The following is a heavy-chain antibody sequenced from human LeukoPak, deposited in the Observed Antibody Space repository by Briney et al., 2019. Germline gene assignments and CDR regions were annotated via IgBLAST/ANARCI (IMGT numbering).Heavy chain of an antibody. V-gene: IGHV4-30-2*01. Sequence: PSETLSLTCAVSGGSISSGGYSWSWIRQPPGKGLEWIGYIYTSGSTNYNPSLKSRVTISVDTSKNQFSLKLSSVTAADTAVYYCARGRYYYGSGSYRSGNSDYYMDVWGKGTTVTVSS. CDR2: IYTSGST. CDR1: GGSISSGGYS. CDR3: ARGRYYYGSGSYRSGNSDYYMDV. J-gene: IGHJ6*03. D-gene: IGHD3-10*01.